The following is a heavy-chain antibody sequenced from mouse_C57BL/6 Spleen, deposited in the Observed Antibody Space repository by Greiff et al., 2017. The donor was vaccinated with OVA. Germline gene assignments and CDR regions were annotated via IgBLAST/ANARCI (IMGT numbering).Heavy chain of an antibody. CDR3: ARAHYSNPWFAY. D-gene: IGHD2-5*01. CDR1: GYAFTNYL. J-gene: IGHJ3*01. CDR2: INPGSGGT. Sequence: QVHVKQSGAELVRPGTSVKVSCKASGYAFTNYLIEWVKQRPGQGLEWIGVINPGSGGTNYNEKFKGKATLTADKSSSTAYMQLSSLTSEDSAVYVCARAHYSNPWFAYWGQGTLVTVSA. V-gene: IGHV1-54*01.